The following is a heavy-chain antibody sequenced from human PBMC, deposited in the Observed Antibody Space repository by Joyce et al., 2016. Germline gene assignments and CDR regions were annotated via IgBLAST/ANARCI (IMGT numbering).Heavy chain of an antibody. CDR3: ARSSNYVDS. CDR1: GDSISECDHY. J-gene: IGHJ4*02. V-gene: IGHV4-30-4*01. CDR2: IYCSGST. D-gene: IGHD4-11*01. Sequence: QVQLQGSGPGLVKPSQTLSLTCTVSGDSISECDHYWSWIRLPPGKGPEWIGYIYCSGSTTYNPALESRVTISVDTSKNQFSLKLTSVTAADTAVYYCARSSNYVDSWGQGILVTVSS.